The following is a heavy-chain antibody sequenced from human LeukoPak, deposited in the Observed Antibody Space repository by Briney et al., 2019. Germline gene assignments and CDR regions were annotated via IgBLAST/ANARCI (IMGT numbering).Heavy chain of an antibody. Sequence: GGSLRLSCAASGFTFNSYAMSWVRQALGKGLEWVSAISGSGGSTYYADSVKGRFTISRDNSKNTLYLQMNSLRAEDTAVYYCAKAPHSSGWYECFDYWGQGTLVTVSS. J-gene: IGHJ4*02. CDR2: ISGSGGST. V-gene: IGHV3-23*01. CDR3: AKAPHSSGWYECFDY. CDR1: GFTFNSYA. D-gene: IGHD6-19*01.